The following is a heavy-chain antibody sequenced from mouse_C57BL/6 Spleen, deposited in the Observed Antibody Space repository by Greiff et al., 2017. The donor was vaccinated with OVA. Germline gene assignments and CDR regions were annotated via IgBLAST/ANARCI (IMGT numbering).Heavy chain of an antibody. CDR2: ISSGGSYT. J-gene: IGHJ4*01. Sequence: EVKLMESGGDLVKPGGSLKLSCAASGFTFSSYGMSWVRQTPDKRLEWVATISSGGSYTYYPDSVKGRFTISRDNAKNTLYLQMSSLKSEDTAMYYCARHGYYWGQGTSVTVSS. CDR3: ARHGYY. V-gene: IGHV5-6*01. CDR1: GFTFSSYG.